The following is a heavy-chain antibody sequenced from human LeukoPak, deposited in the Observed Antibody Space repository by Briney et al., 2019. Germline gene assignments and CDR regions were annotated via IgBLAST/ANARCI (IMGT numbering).Heavy chain of an antibody. D-gene: IGHD6-13*01. Sequence: PSETLSLTCTVSGGSISSSSYYWGWMRQPPGKGLEWVVSIYYSGSTYYNPSLKSRVTVSVDTSKNQFSLKLCSVTAADTAVYYCARQTGAAAGSLDYWGQGTLVTVSS. CDR2: IYYSGST. V-gene: IGHV4-39*01. J-gene: IGHJ4*02. CDR3: ARQTGAAAGSLDY. CDR1: GGSISSSSYY.